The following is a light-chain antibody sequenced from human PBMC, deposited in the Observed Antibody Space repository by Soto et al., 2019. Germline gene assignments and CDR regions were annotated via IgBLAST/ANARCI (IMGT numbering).Light chain of an antibody. V-gene: IGKV1-5*01. CDR1: QNVSHW. Sequence: DIQMTQSPSTLSASIGDRVTITCRASQNVSHWLAWYRQKPGKAPNLLIYDVSSSESGVPSRFSGSGSGTEFTLTVSSLQPDDFATYFCQQYYGFPWTFGQWTKVEIK. CDR2: DVS. CDR3: QQYYGFPWT. J-gene: IGKJ1*01.